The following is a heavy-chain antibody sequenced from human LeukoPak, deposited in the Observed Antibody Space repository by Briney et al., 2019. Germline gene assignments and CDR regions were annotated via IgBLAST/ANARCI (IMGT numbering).Heavy chain of an antibody. J-gene: IGHJ6*03. CDR2: TIMTGSTI. D-gene: IGHD3-16*01. Sequence: LSLTCTVSGGSISSSSYYWGWIRQAPGKGLEWVSYTIMTGSTIYYADSVKGRFTISRDNANNSLDLQMNSLRAEDTAVYYCARMRRDLAKGDYFYYYYMDVWGKGTTVIVSS. CDR1: GGSISSSSYY. V-gene: IGHV3-11*04. CDR3: ARMRRDLAKGDYFYYYYMDV.